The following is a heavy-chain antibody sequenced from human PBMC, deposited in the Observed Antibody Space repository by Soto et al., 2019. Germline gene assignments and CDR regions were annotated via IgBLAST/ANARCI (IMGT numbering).Heavy chain of an antibody. CDR3: TRTGGYSGSYQEFDS. CDR2: IRSKANSYAT. J-gene: IGHJ4*02. D-gene: IGHD1-26*01. V-gene: IGHV3-73*01. Sequence: GGSLRLSCAASGFTFSGSVIHWVRQASGKGLEWVGRIRSKANSYATAYAVSVKGRFTISRDDSENTAYLQMYSLKTEDTAVYYCTRTGGYSGSYQEFDSWGQGTLVTVSS. CDR1: GFTFSGSV.